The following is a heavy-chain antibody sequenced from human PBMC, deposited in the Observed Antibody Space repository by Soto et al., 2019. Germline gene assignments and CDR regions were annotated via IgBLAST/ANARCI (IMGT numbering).Heavy chain of an antibody. CDR1: GGSFSGYY. J-gene: IGHJ6*02. CDR2: INHSGST. V-gene: IGHV4-34*01. Sequence: ASETLSLTCAVYGGSFSGYYWTWIRQPPGTGLEWIGEINHSGSTNYNPSLKSRFTISRDNAKNSLYLQMNSLRAEDTAVYYCARVVDYYDPYYYYGMDVWGQGTTVTVSS. CDR3: ARVVDYYDPYYYYGMDV. D-gene: IGHD3-22*01.